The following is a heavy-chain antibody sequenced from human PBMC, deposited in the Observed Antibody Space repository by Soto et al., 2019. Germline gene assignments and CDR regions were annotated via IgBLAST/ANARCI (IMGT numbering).Heavy chain of an antibody. V-gene: IGHV1-46*01. CDR1: GYTFTSYY. Sequence: ASVKVSCKASGYTFTSYYMHWVRQAPGQGLEWMGIINPSGGSTSYAQKFQGRVTMTRDTSTSTVYMELSSLRSEDTAVNYCARGGPHDYGDYEYFQHWGQGTLVTVPQ. J-gene: IGHJ1*01. D-gene: IGHD4-17*01. CDR2: INPSGGST. CDR3: ARGGPHDYGDYEYFQH.